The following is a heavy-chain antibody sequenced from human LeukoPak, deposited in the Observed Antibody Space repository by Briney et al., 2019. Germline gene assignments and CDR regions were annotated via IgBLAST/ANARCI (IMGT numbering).Heavy chain of an antibody. CDR3: ARPNITSYYDSRGYDAFDV. J-gene: IGHJ3*01. V-gene: IGHV5-51*01. CDR1: GYRFNAYW. CDR2: IYPDYSDT. D-gene: IGHD3-22*01. Sequence: GESLKISCKGSGYRFNAYWIAWVRQTPGKGLEWMGIIYPDYSDTRYSPSFQGQVTISADKSVRTAYLQWSSLKASDTAMYYCARPNITSYYDSRGYDAFDVWGQGTMVTVSS.